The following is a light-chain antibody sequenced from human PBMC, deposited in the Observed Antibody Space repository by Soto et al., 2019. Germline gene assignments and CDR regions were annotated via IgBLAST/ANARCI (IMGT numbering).Light chain of an antibody. CDR1: QYVSSSS. CDR2: DAS. CDR3: QQYGSSPRT. J-gene: IGKJ1*01. V-gene: IGKV3-20*01. Sequence: EIVFTQSPGTLSLSPGERATRSCRASQYVSSSSLAWYQQKRGQAPRLLIHDASSRATGIPDRFSGSGSGTDFTLTISRLEPEDFAVYYCQQYGSSPRTFGQGTKVDIK.